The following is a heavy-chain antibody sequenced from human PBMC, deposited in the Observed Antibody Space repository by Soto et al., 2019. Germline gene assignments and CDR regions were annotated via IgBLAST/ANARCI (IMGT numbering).Heavy chain of an antibody. V-gene: IGHV3-53*01. CDR3: AREKGIAAAGTLHYYYYYGMDV. D-gene: IGHD6-13*01. CDR1: GFTVSSNY. J-gene: IGHJ6*02. CDR2: IYSGGST. Sequence: GGSLRLSCAASGFTVSSNYMSWVRQAPGKGLEWVSVIYSGGSTYYADSVKGRFTISRDNSKNTLYLQMNSLRAEDTAVYYCAREKGIAAAGTLHYYYYYGMDVWGQGTTVTVSS.